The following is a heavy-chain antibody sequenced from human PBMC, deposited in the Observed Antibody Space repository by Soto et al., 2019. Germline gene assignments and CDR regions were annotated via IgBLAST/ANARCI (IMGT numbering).Heavy chain of an antibody. CDR2: INAGNGNT. J-gene: IGHJ6*03. D-gene: IGHD3-3*01. CDR1: GYTFTSYA. CDR3: ARGVNNYYYQDV. Sequence: ASVKVSCKASGYTFTSYAMHWVRQAPGQRLEWMGWINAGNGNTKYSQKFQGRVTITRDTSASTAYMEMNSLRVEDTADYYCARGVNNYYYQDVWGKGTTVTVSS. V-gene: IGHV1-3*01.